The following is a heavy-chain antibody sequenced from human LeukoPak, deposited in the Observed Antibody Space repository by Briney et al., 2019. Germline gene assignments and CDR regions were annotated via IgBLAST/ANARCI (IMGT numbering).Heavy chain of an antibody. D-gene: IGHD3-22*01. Sequence: GGSLRLSCAAPGFTFSSYWTSWVRQAPGKGLEWVANIKQDGSEKYYVDSVKGRFTISRDNAKNSLYLQMNSLRAEDTAVYYCARDWYYYDSSGYYPLGFDYWGQGTLVIVSS. CDR2: IKQDGSEK. J-gene: IGHJ4*02. V-gene: IGHV3-7*01. CDR3: ARDWYYYDSSGYYPLGFDY. CDR1: GFTFSSYW.